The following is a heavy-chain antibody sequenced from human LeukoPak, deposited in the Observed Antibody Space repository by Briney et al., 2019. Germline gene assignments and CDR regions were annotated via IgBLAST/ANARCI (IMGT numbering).Heavy chain of an antibody. V-gene: IGHV1-8*01. CDR3: ARGPTGLYGMDV. Sequence: ASVKVSCKASGYTFTSYDINWVRQATGQGLEWMGWMNPNSGNTGYAQKFQGRVTMTRNTSISTAYMELSSLRSEDTAVYYCARGPTGLYGMDVWGQGTTVTVSS. CDR1: GYTFTSYD. CDR2: MNPNSGNT. J-gene: IGHJ6*02.